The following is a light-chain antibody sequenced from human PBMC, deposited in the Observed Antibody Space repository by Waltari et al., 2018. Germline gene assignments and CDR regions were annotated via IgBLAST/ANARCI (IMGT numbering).Light chain of an antibody. CDR3: QHYGTYSWT. V-gene: IGKV1-5*03. CDR1: QSVSRW. CDR2: NAS. J-gene: IGKJ1*01. Sequence: MQMRQSPSTLSSPVGDRATLACRASQSVSRWLAWYQQKPGQAPRLLIYNASTIESGVPSRFSGSGSGTEFSLTISSLQPDDFATYYCQHYGTYSWTFGQGTKLEIK.